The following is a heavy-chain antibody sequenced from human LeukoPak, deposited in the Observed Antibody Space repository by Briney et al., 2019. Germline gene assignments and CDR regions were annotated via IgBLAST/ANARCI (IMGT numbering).Heavy chain of an antibody. CDR1: GFTFSSYS. D-gene: IGHD2-2*01. V-gene: IGHV3-21*01. J-gene: IGHJ6*03. Sequence: GGSLRLSCAASGFTFSSYSMNWVRQAPGKGLEWVSSISSSSYIYYADSVKGRFTISRDNAKNSLYLQMNSLRAEDTAVYYCAREDQLLFNYYMDVWGKGTTVTVSS. CDR2: ISSSSYI. CDR3: AREDQLLFNYYMDV.